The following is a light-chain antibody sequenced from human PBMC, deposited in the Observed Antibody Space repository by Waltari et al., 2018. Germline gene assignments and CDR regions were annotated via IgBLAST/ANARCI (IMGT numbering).Light chain of an antibody. Sequence: QAALTQPPSMSGSPGQSVTISCTGTSSDIGGYNRVSWYQQHPGKAPKLMIYEVSQRPSGVSDRFSVSKSDNTASLTISGLQAEDEADYYCSSYAGSNTLLFGGGTRLTVL. V-gene: IGLV2-8*01. CDR2: EVS. CDR1: SSDIGGYNR. CDR3: SSYAGSNTLL. J-gene: IGLJ2*01.